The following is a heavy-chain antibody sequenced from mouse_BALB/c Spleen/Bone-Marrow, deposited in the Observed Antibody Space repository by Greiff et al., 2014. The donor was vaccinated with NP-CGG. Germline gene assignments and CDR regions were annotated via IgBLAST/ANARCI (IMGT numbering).Heavy chain of an antibody. CDR3: ARVRNWADY. D-gene: IGHD4-1*01. CDR2: IYPGDGDT. J-gene: IGHJ2*01. Sequence: QVQLQQPGAELVRPGSSVKISCKASGYAFSSYWMNWVKQRPGQGLEWIGQIYPGDGDTNYNGKLKGKATLTADKSSSTAYMQLSSLTSEDSAVYFCARVRNWADYWGQGTTLTVSS. CDR1: GYAFSSYW. V-gene: IGHV1-80*01.